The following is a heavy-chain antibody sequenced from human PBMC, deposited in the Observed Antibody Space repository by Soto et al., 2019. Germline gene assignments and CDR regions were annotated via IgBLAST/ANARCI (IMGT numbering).Heavy chain of an antibody. CDR3: ARGVGAESGRFGGVYFDY. J-gene: IGHJ4*02. CDR2: ISAYNGNT. CDR1: GYTFTSYG. V-gene: IGHV1-18*01. D-gene: IGHD1-26*01. Sequence: ASVKVSCKASGYTFTSYGISWVRQAPGQGLEWMGWISAYNGNTNYAQKLQGRVTMTTDTSTSTAYMELRSLRSDDTAVYYCARGVGAESGRFGGVYFDYWGQGTLVTVSS.